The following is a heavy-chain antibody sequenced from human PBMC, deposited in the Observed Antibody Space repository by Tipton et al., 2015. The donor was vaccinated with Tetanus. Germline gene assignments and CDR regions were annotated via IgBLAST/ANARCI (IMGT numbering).Heavy chain of an antibody. CDR3: ARQGGLETTVTTGAAGYWFDP. CDR1: GYSYTSYW. J-gene: IGHJ5*02. D-gene: IGHD4-17*01. CDR2: IYPGDSDT. Sequence: QQVQSGAEVKKHGESLKISCKGSGYSYTSYWIGWVRQMPGKGLEWMGIIYPGDSDTRYSPSFQGQVTISADKSISTAYLQWSSLKASDPAMYYCARQGGLETTVTTGAAGYWFDPWGQGTLVTVSS. V-gene: IGHV5-51*01.